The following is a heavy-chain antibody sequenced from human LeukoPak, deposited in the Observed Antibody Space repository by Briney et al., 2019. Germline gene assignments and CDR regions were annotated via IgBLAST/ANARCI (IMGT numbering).Heavy chain of an antibody. V-gene: IGHV4-59*11. J-gene: IGHJ5*02. Sequence: SETLSLTCTVSGGSISSHYWSWIRQPPGKGLEWIGYIYYSGSTNYNPSLKSRVPISVDTSKNQFSLKLGSVTAADTAVYYCARVLMYNSSSWWFDPWGQGTLVTVSS. CDR3: ARVLMYNSSSWWFDP. D-gene: IGHD6-6*01. CDR1: GGSISSHY. CDR2: IYYSGST.